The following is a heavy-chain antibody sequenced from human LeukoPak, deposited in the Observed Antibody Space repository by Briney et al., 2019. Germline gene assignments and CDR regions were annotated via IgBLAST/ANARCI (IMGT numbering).Heavy chain of an antibody. Sequence: GGSLRLSCAASEFTFSAYWMHWVRQVPGEGLVWVSRINGDGSSTSYADSVKGRFTISRDNAKNTLYLQMNSLRADDTAVYYCARDVNLLFFDVWGRGTPVTVSS. V-gene: IGHV3-74*01. J-gene: IGHJ2*01. D-gene: IGHD2-21*01. CDR2: INGDGSST. CDR3: ARDVNLLFFDV. CDR1: EFTFSAYW.